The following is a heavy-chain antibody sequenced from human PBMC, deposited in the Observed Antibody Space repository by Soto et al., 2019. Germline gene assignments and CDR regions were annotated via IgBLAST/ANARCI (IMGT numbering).Heavy chain of an antibody. J-gene: IGHJ4*02. CDR2: VSGSGDST. Sequence: EVQLLESGGGLAQPGGSLRLSCAASAFTFSSYAMSWVRQAPGKGLEWVSAVSGSGDSTYYADSVQGRVTITRDNSKNTLYLQRNSLRAEDTAVYYCAKGRASDCPGCTQDYWGQGTLVTVSS. CDR3: AKGRASDCPGCTQDY. V-gene: IGHV3-23*01. D-gene: IGHD2-21*02. CDR1: AFTFSSYA.